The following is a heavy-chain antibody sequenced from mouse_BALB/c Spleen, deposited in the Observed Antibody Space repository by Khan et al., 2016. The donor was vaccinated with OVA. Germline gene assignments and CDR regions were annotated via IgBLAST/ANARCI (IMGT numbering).Heavy chain of an antibody. V-gene: IGHV5-6*01. CDR3: ARHVTGSFAY. CDR2: MSSGGDYT. Sequence: EVQLVESGGDLVKPGGSLKLSCAASGFTFSSYSMSWVRQIPDKRLEWVATMSSGGDYTYYPDSVKGRFTISRDNAKNTLYLQMSSLKSEDTAMYYCARHVTGSFAYWGQGTLVTVSA. J-gene: IGHJ3*01. CDR1: GFTFSSYS. D-gene: IGHD4-1*01.